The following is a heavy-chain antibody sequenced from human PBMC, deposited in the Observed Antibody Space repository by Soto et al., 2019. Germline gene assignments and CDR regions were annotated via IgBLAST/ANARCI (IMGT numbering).Heavy chain of an antibody. J-gene: IGHJ4*02. CDR2: ISSSGSTI. Sequence: QVQLVESGGGLVKPGGSLRLSCAASGFTFNDDYMSWIRQAPWKGLEWVSYISSSGSTIYYADSVKGRFTISRDNAKNSLYLQMNSLSAEDTAVYDCARDPVGEYSGYDPFDYWGQGTLVTVSS. CDR3: ARDPVGEYSGYDPFDY. V-gene: IGHV3-11*01. CDR1: GFTFNDDY. D-gene: IGHD5-12*01.